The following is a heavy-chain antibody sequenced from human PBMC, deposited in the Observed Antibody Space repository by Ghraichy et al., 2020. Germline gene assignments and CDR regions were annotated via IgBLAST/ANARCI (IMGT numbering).Heavy chain of an antibody. CDR3: ARRYSGTLDF. D-gene: IGHD1-26*01. V-gene: IGHV1-2*02. CDR1: GYSFSDYY. J-gene: IGHJ4*02. CDR2: INPDSGGT. Sequence: ASVKVSCKASGYSFSDYYMNWVRQAPGQGLEWMGWINPDSGGTRYAQKFQGRVTMTRDTSISTAYMEMTRLTSDDTAVYYCARRYSGTLDFWGQGTLVTVSS.